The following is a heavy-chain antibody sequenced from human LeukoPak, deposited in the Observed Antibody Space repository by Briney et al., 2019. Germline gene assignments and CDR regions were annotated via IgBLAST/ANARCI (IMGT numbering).Heavy chain of an antibody. J-gene: IGHJ3*02. CDR3: ARDMGYLLPSGEIENRGAFDI. D-gene: IGHD2-15*01. CDR1: GGSIREYF. V-gene: IGHV4-4*07. Sequence: SETLSLTCTVSGGSIREYFWSWIRQPAGKGLEWVGRIYESGSFNYNPSLTRRVSMSVDTSLNQISLQLSSVTAADTAVYYCARDMGYLLPSGEIENRGAFDIWGQGTRVTVSS. CDR2: IYESGSF.